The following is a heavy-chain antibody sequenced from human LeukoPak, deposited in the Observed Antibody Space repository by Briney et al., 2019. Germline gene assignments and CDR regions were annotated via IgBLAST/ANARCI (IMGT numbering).Heavy chain of an antibody. CDR3: AKDWLSGSFDAFDV. Sequence: ASVKVSCKASGYTFTAYYIQWVRQAPGQGLEWLGWINPNSGGTHYPQNFQGRVTMTRDTSVTTAYMELSGLRSDDTAVYYCAKDWLSGSFDAFDVWGQGTLLTVSS. CDR2: INPNSGGT. V-gene: IGHV1-2*02. J-gene: IGHJ3*01. CDR1: GYTFTAYY. D-gene: IGHD6-19*01.